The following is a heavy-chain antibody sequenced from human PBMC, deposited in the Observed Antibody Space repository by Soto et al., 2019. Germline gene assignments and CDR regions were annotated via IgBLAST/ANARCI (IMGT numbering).Heavy chain of an antibody. CDR2: INPSDGST. Sequence: ASVKVSCKTSGYTFTIYYMHWVRQAPGQGLEWMGVINPSDGSTYSAQKFQGRVTMTRDTSTSTVYLELSSLRAEDSAMYYCVRDRFGYGDSGDWGQGTLVTVSS. CDR1: GYTFTIYY. CDR3: VRDRFGYGDSGD. J-gene: IGHJ4*02. D-gene: IGHD4-17*01. V-gene: IGHV1-46*01.